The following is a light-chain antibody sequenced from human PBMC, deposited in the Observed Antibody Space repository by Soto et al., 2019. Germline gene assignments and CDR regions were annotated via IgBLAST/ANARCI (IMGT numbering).Light chain of an antibody. CDR1: QTISSW. CDR2: KAS. Sequence: DIQMTQSPFTRSGSVVDIVTITFLASQTISSWLAWYQQKPGKAPKLLIYKASTLKSGVPSRFSGSGSGTEFTLTISSLQSEDFAVYYCQQYNNWPPITFGQGTRLEIK. J-gene: IGKJ5*01. CDR3: QQYNNWPPIT. V-gene: IGKV1-5*03.